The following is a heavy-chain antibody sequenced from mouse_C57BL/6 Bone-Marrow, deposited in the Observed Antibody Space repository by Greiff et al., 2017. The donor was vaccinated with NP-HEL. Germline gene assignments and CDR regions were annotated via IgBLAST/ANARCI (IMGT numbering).Heavy chain of an antibody. CDR2: ILPGSGST. CDR3: AREAQYYGRAPFAY. D-gene: IGHD1-1*01. Sequence: QVQLQQSGAELMKPGASVKLSCKATGYTFTGYWIEWVKQRPGHGLEWIGEILPGSGSTNYHEKFKGKATFTADTSSNTAYMQLSSLTTEDSAIYYGAREAQYYGRAPFAYWGQGTLVTVSA. J-gene: IGHJ3*01. V-gene: IGHV1-9*01. CDR1: GYTFTGYW.